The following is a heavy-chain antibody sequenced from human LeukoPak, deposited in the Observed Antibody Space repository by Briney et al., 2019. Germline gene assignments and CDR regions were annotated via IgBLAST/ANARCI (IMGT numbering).Heavy chain of an antibody. J-gene: IGHJ4*02. CDR3: ARLLTVMYFDY. D-gene: IGHD4-17*01. CDR1: GDSISNYY. Sequence: PSETLSLTCTVSGDSISNYYWSWIRQSPGKGLEWIGYIYYTGSTSYNPSLKSRVTISVDTSKNQFSLRLSSVTAADTAVYYCARLLTVMYFDYWGPGSLVTVSS. V-gene: IGHV4-59*08. CDR2: IYYTGST.